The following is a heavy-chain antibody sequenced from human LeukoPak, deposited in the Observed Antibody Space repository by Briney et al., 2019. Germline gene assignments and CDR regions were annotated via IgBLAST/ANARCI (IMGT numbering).Heavy chain of an antibody. CDR2: MYHSGST. J-gene: IGHJ4*02. Sequence: TSETLSLTCSVSGYSISSAYYWGWIRQPPGKGLEWIGTMYHSGSTNYNPSLKSRVTISVDTSKNQFSLKLSSVTAADTAVYFCARGFRGDNFDYWGQGTLVTVSS. D-gene: IGHD7-27*01. CDR3: ARGFRGDNFDY. V-gene: IGHV4-38-2*02. CDR1: GYSISSAYY.